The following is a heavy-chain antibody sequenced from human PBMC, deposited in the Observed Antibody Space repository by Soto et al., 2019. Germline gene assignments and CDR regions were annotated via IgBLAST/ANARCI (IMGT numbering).Heavy chain of an antibody. D-gene: IGHD2-2*01. CDR3: VTVLRHANSWFDY. V-gene: IGHV3-15*01. J-gene: IGHJ4*02. CDR2: IKSRSGNETR. CDR1: GSTFSNVW. Sequence: GGSLRLFCAASGSTFSNVWLSWVRHGQGKGLEWLGRIKSRSGNETRDYASPSRGRFIISRDDSKNMLYLQLNSLKSEGTGVYSCVTVLRHANSWFDYWGQGTPVTVAS.